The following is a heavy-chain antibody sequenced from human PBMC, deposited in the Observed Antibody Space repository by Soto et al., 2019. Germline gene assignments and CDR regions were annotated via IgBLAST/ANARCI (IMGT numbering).Heavy chain of an antibody. CDR2: IDPSDSYT. Sequence: GESLKISFTGSVSSSTSYWISWVRLMPGKCLEWMGRIDPSDSYTNYSTYFQGHVTISADKSISTAYLQWSSLKASDTAMYYCAFEQQLVLFGAFDIWGQGTMVPV. J-gene: IGHJ3*02. CDR1: VSSSTSYW. CDR3: AFEQQLVLFGAFDI. D-gene: IGHD6-13*01. V-gene: IGHV5-10-1*01.